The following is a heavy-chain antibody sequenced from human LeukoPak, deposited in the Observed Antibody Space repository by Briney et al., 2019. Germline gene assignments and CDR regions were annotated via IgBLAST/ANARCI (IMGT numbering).Heavy chain of an antibody. J-gene: IGHJ4*02. CDR1: GFTFSSYS. V-gene: IGHV3-48*01. D-gene: IGHD3-22*01. CDR2: ISSSSSTI. CDR3: AKGDSSGLGGY. Sequence: GGSLRLSCAASGFTFSSYSMNWVRQAPGKGLEWVSYISSSSSTISYADSVKGRFTISRDNSKNTLYLQMNSLRAEDTAVYYCAKGDSSGLGGYWGQGTLVTVSS.